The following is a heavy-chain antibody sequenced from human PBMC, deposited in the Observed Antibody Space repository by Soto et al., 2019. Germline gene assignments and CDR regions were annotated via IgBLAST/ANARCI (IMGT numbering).Heavy chain of an antibody. D-gene: IGHD4-17*01. CDR3: ARTLYGDNVDY. J-gene: IGHJ4*02. CDR2: TNPNSGNT. Sequence: ASVKVSCKASGYTFTSYGISWVRQAPGQGLEWMGWTNPNSGNTGYAQKFQGRVTMTRNTSISTAYMELSSLRSEDTAVYYCARTLYGDNVDYWGQGTLVTVSS. CDR1: GYTFTSYG. V-gene: IGHV1-8*02.